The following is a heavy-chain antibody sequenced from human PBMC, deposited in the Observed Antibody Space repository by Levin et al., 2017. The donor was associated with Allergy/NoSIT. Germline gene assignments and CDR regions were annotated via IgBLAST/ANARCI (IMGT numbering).Heavy chain of an antibody. D-gene: IGHD6-6*01. V-gene: IGHV3-48*01. CDR2: ISSSSSTI. CDR1: GFTFSSYS. CDR3: AREFPSIAARRDYFDY. J-gene: IGHJ4*02. Sequence: PGGSLRLSCAASGFTFSSYSMNWVRQAPGKGLEWVSYISSSSSTIYYADSVKGRFTISRDNAKNSLYLQMNSLRAEDTAVYYCAREFPSIAARRDYFDYWGQGTLVTVSS.